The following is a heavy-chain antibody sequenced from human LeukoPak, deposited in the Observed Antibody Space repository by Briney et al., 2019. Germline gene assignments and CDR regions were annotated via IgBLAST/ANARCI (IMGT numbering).Heavy chain of an antibody. D-gene: IGHD3-10*01. CDR1: GLTFSSYG. J-gene: IGHJ4*02. CDR3: TKASGSYYHHHFDY. V-gene: IGHV3-33*06. CDR2: IWYDGSNK. Sequence: GRSLRLSRAASGLTFSSYGMHWVRQAPGKGLEWVAVIWYDGSNKYYADSVKGRFTISRDNSKNTLYLQMNSLRAEDTAVYYCTKASGSYYHHHFDYWGQGTLVTVSS.